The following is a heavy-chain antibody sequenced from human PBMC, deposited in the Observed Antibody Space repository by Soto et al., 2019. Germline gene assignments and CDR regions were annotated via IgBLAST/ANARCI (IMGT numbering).Heavy chain of an antibody. V-gene: IGHV3-23*01. D-gene: IGHD3-16*02. Sequence: GGSLRLSCAASGFTFSSYAMSWVRQAPGKGLEWVSAISGSGGSTYYADSVKGRFTISRDNSKNTLYLQMNSLRAEDTAVYYCAKAGRYDYIWGSYRLDYWGQGTLVTVSS. CDR3: AKAGRYDYIWGSYRLDY. J-gene: IGHJ4*02. CDR2: ISGSGGST. CDR1: GFTFSSYA.